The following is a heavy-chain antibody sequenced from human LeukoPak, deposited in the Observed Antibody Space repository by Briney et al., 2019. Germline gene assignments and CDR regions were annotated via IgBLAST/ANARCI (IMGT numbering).Heavy chain of an antibody. CDR2: IWYDGSNK. Sequence: GGSLRLSCAASGFTFSSYGMHWVRQAPGKGLEWVAVIWYDGSNKYYADSVKGRFTISRDNSKNTLYLQMNSLRAEDTAVYYCARDSHGSYMTTVTTSRFSFDYWGQGTLVTVSS. CDR3: ARDSHGSYMTTVTTSRFSFDY. J-gene: IGHJ4*02. V-gene: IGHV3-33*01. D-gene: IGHD4-17*01. CDR1: GFTFSSYG.